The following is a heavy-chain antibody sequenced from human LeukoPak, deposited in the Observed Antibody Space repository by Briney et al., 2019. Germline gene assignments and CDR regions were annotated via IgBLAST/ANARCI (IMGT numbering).Heavy chain of an antibody. CDR1: GGSISSSSYY. V-gene: IGHV4-61*05. CDR3: ARQLPTAAADTRGYFDY. J-gene: IGHJ4*02. CDR2: IYYSGST. Sequence: SETLSLTCTVSGGSISSSSYYWSWIRQPPGKGLEWIGYIYYSGSTNYNPSLKSRVTISVDTSKNQFSLKLSSVTTADAAVYFCARQLPTAAADTRGYFDYWGQGTVVTVSS. D-gene: IGHD6-25*01.